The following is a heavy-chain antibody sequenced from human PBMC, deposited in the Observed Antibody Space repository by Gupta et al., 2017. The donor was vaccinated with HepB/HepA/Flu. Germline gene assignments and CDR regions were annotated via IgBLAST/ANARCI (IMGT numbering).Heavy chain of an antibody. J-gene: IGHJ4*02. V-gene: IGHV4-34*01. CDR1: GASFNGYS. CDR3: SRRKHGFNRYYFDY. D-gene: IGHD5-24*01. Sequence: QVQLQQWGAGLLKPSETLSLTCAVYGASFNGYSWTWIRQPPGKGLEWIGEINHSGSTSYNPSLKSRVSLSVDTSKNQFSLKVRSVTAADTAVYYCSRRKHGFNRYYFDYWGQGTLVTVSS. CDR2: INHSGST.